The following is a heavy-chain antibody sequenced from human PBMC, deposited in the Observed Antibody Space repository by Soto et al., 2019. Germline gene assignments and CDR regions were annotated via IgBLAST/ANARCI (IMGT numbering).Heavy chain of an antibody. J-gene: IGHJ6*02. CDR3: ARDLDYGDYVSYGMDV. CDR2: IIPILGIA. Sequence: ASVKVSCKASGGTFSSYAISWVRQAPGQGLEWMGRIIPILGIANYAQKFQGRVTITADKSTSTAYMELSSLRSEDTAVYYCARDLDYGDYVSYGMDVWGQGTTVTVSS. D-gene: IGHD4-17*01. CDR1: GGTFSSYA. V-gene: IGHV1-69*04.